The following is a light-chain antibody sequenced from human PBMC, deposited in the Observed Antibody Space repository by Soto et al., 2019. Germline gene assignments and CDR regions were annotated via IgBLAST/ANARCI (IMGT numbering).Light chain of an antibody. CDR3: QQYGRSPLLYT. CDR1: QSVTSNY. V-gene: IGKV3-20*01. Sequence: EIVLTQSPGTLSLSPGEAATLSCRASQSVTSNYLAWYQQKPGQAPRLLIYGASSRAAGVPDRFSGSGSGTDFTLTITILEPEDFAVYYCQQYGRSPLLYTFGQGTKLGVK. J-gene: IGKJ2*01. CDR2: GAS.